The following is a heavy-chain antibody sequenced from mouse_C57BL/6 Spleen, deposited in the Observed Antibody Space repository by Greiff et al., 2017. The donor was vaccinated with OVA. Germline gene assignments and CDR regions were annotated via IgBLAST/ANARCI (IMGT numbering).Heavy chain of an antibody. J-gene: IGHJ3*01. Sequence: QVQLQQSGAELARPGASVKLSCKASGYTFTSYGISWVKQRTGQGLEWIGEIYPRSGNTYYNEKFKGKATLTADKSSSTAYMELRSLTSEDSAVYFCARRGNYYGSSYGNWFAYWGQGTLVTVSA. CDR3: ARRGNYYGSSYGNWFAY. V-gene: IGHV1-81*01. CDR1: GYTFTSYG. D-gene: IGHD1-1*01. CDR2: IYPRSGNT.